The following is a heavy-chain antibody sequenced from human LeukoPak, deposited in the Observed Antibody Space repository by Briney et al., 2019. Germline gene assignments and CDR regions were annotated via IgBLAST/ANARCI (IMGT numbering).Heavy chain of an antibody. Sequence: SQTLSLTCTVSGDSVSSGNYYWSWIRQPAGKGLEWIGRMHSSGSTKYNSSLKSRVTISVDTSKNQFSLKLNSVTTADTAVYYCAREGDPGSGYNYGNWLDPWGQGTLVTVSS. CDR1: GDSVSSGNYY. CDR2: MHSSGST. V-gene: IGHV4-61*02. D-gene: IGHD5-12*01. J-gene: IGHJ5*02. CDR3: AREGDPGSGYNYGNWLDP.